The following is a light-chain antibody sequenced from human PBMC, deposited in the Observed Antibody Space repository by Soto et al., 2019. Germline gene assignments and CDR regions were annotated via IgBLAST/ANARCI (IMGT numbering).Light chain of an antibody. J-gene: IGKJ4*01. CDR3: QKYNSAPLT. CDR1: LPISNY. CDR2: AAS. V-gene: IGKV1-27*01. Sequence: DIQMTHSPSSLSASVGDRVTITSRASLPISNYLAWFHPKPGKIPNLLIYAASTFQAGFPSRISGRRCGTDFPLTTSSLYHEAVADYYCQKYNSAPLTFGGGTKADIK.